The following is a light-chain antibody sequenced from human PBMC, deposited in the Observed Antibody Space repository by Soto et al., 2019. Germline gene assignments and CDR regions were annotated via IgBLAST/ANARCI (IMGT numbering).Light chain of an antibody. V-gene: IGKV3-15*01. CDR3: QQYNNWWT. CDR2: GAS. J-gene: IGKJ1*01. Sequence: EIVMTQSPATLSVSPGERATLSCRASQSVSSNLAWYQKKPGQAPRLYIYGASTWATGIPARFSGSGSGTEFTLTISSLQSEDFAVYYCQQYNNWWTFGQGTKVEIK. CDR1: QSVSSN.